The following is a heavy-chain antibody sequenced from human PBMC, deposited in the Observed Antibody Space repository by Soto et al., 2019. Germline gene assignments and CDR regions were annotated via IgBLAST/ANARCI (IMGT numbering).Heavy chain of an antibody. CDR3: ARGSSGYWYDAFDI. J-gene: IGHJ3*02. CDR1: GGSVSSGSYY. D-gene: IGHD3-22*01. Sequence: SETLSLTCTVSGGSVSSGSYYWSWIRQPPGKGLEWIGYIYYSGSTNYNPSLKSRVTISVDTSKNQFSLKLSSVTAADTAVYYCARGSSGYWYDAFDIWGQGTMVTVSS. CDR2: IYYSGST. V-gene: IGHV4-61*01.